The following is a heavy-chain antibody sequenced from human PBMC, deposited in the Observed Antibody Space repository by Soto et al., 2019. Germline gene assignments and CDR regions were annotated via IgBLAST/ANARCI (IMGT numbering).Heavy chain of an antibody. V-gene: IGHV3-23*01. D-gene: IGHD3-10*01. Sequence: GGSLRLSCAASGFTFSGNAMTRVRQAPGKGLDWVSGISTGYTTYYADSAKGRFTISRDNSKNMVYLQMSGLRAEDTAVYYCTKMAGSGNHYSNFDYRGQGTYVIVS. J-gene: IGHJ4*02. CDR1: GFTFSGNA. CDR3: TKMAGSGNHYSNFDY. CDR2: ISTGYTT.